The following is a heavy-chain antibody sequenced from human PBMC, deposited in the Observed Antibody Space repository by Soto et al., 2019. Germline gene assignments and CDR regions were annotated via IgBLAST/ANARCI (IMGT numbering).Heavy chain of an antibody. J-gene: IGHJ6*02. D-gene: IGHD3-3*01. V-gene: IGHV3-30-3*01. CDR3: ARSYYDFWSGYYLGPIYYYYGMDV. CDR2: ISYDGSSK. CDR1: GFTFSSYA. Sequence: HPGGSLRLSCAASGFTFSSYAMQWVRQAPGKGLEWVAVISYDGSSKYYADSVKGRFTISRDNSKNTLYLQVNSLRAEDTAVYYCARSYYDFWSGYYLGPIYYYYGMDVWGQGTTVTVSS.